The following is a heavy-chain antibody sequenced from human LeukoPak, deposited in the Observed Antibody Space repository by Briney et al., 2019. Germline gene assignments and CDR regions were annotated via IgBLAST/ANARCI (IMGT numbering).Heavy chain of an antibody. J-gene: IGHJ4*02. CDR3: ARHHSGSYYYFDY. D-gene: IGHD1-26*01. CDR2: IYYSGST. Sequence: SETLSLTCTVSGGSISSSSYYWGWIRQPPGKGLEWIGSIYYSGSTYYNPSLKSRVTISVDTSKNQFSLKLSPVTAADTAVYYCARHHSGSYYYFDYWGQGTLVTVSS. CDR1: GGSISSSSYY. V-gene: IGHV4-39*01.